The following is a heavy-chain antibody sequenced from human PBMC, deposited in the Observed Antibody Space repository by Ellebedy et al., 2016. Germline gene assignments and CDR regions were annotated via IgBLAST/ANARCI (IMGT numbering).Heavy chain of an antibody. D-gene: IGHD2-15*01. CDR3: ATAFYCSGGSCYPPQNRLYGMDV. CDR1: GYTFTSYY. V-gene: IGHV1-46*01. CDR2: INPSGVST. J-gene: IGHJ6*02. Sequence: ASVKVSCKASGYTFTSYYMHWVRQAPGQGLEWMGIINPSGVSTSYAQKFQGRVTMTEDTSTDTAYMELSSLRSEDTAVYYCATAFYCSGGSCYPPQNRLYGMDVWGQGTTVTVSS.